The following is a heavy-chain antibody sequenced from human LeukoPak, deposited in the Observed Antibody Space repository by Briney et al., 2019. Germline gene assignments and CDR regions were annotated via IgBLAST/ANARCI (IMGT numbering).Heavy chain of an antibody. V-gene: IGHV3-74*01. D-gene: IGHD3-10*01. CDR2: INSDGSST. Sequence: GGSLRLSCAASGFTFSSYWVHWVRHAPGKGLVWVSRINSDGSSTNYEDSVKGRFTTSRDNANNTLYLQMNSLRAEATAVYYLSRWVWFGDSYACDIWGQGTMVTVSS. J-gene: IGHJ3*02. CDR1: GFTFSSYW. CDR3: SRWVWFGDSYACDI.